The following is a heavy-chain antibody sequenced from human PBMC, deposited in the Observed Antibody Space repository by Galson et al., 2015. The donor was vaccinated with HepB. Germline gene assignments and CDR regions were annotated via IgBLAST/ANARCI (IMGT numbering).Heavy chain of an antibody. CDR1: GFTFSSYA. D-gene: IGHD6-19*01. CDR2: ISGSGGST. Sequence: SLRLSCAASGFTFSSYAMSWVRQAPGKGLEWVSAISGSGGSTYYADSVKGRFTISRDNAKNSLYLQMNSLRAGDTAVYYCASTAQQWLVGGAFDIWGQGTMVTVSS. J-gene: IGHJ3*02. V-gene: IGHV3-23*01. CDR3: ASTAQQWLVGGAFDI.